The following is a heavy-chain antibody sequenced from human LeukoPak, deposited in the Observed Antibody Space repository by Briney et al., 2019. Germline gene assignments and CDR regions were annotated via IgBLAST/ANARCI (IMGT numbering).Heavy chain of an antibody. CDR3: APTTVTSGAEYFQH. Sequence: KPSETLSLTCTVSGGSISSYYWSWIRQPPGKGLERIGYIYYSGSTNYNPSLKSRVTISVDTSKNQFSLKLSSVTAADTAVYYCAPTTVTSGAEYFQHWGQGTLVTVSS. D-gene: IGHD4-17*01. J-gene: IGHJ1*01. V-gene: IGHV4-59*01. CDR2: IYYSGST. CDR1: GGSISSYY.